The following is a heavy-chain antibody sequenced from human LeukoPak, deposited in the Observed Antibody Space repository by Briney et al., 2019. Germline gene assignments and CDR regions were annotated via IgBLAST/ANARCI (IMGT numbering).Heavy chain of an antibody. CDR2: IYYSGST. V-gene: IGHV4-59*08. J-gene: IGHJ4*02. Sequence: PSETLSLTCTASGCSISGYYLSWIRQPPGKGPEWIGYIYYSGSTNYNPSLKSRVTISVDTSKNQFSLKMNSVTAADTAVYYCARLASSGWSHCDYWGQGTLVTVSS. CDR1: GCSISGYY. D-gene: IGHD6-19*01. CDR3: ARLASSGWSHCDY.